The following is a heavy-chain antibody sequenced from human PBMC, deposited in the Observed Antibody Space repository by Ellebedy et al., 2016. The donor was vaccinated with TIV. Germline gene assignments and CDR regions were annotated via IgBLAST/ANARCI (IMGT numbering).Heavy chain of an antibody. CDR3: ARARGQYLYGSGSYFTN. Sequence: MPGGSLRLSCSVSGYSISSGYYWGWIRQSPEKGLEWIGRMYYSGSRHYTPSLKSRVTISLDTSKNQFSLDLTSVTAEDTAVYYCARARGQYLYGSGSYFTNWGQGEVVTVSS. D-gene: IGHD3-10*01. J-gene: IGHJ4*02. CDR1: GYSISSGYY. V-gene: IGHV4-38-2*02. CDR2: MYYSGSR.